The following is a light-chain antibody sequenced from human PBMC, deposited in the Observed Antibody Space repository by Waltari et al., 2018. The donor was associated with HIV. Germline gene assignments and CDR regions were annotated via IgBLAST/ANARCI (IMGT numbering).Light chain of an antibody. CDR3: MQSLHLLYT. V-gene: IGKV2D-29*02. Sequence: DIVMTQTPPSLSVTPGQPASSSCNSSQSIKHTDGKTYLYWYLQMPGQSPQVLMYEVSKRYAVVPDRFIGSGSGTHFTLKIARVEAEDVGSYYCMQSLHLLYTVGQGTKLEIK. J-gene: IGKJ2*01. CDR1: QSIKHTDGKTY. CDR2: EVS.